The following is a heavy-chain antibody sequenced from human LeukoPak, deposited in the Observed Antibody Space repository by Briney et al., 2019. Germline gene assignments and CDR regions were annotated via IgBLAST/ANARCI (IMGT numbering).Heavy chain of an antibody. J-gene: IGHJ4*02. V-gene: IGHV3-53*01. Sequence: GGSLRLSCATSGFTVSSNQMSWVRQAPGKGLEWVSAIYSGGSTFYADSVKGRFTISRDNSKNTLYLQMNSLRAEDTAVYYCARSISGNNYFDYWGQGTLVTVSS. CDR1: GFTVSSNQ. D-gene: IGHD4-23*01. CDR3: ARSISGNNYFDY. CDR2: IYSGGST.